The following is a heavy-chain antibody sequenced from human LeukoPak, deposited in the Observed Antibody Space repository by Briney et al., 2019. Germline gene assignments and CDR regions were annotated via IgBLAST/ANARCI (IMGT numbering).Heavy chain of an antibody. CDR2: ISGSGGST. J-gene: IGHJ4*02. D-gene: IGHD6-19*01. Sequence: LGGSLRLSCAASGFTFSCYAMSWVRQAPGKGLEWVSAISGSGGSTYYADSVKGRFTISRDNSKNTLYLQMNSLRAEDTAVYYCAKAGLIQWLGDYWGQGTLVTVSS. V-gene: IGHV3-23*01. CDR1: GFTFSCYA. CDR3: AKAGLIQWLGDY.